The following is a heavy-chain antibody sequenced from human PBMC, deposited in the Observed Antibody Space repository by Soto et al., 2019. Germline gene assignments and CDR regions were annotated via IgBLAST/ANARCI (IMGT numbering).Heavy chain of an antibody. CDR2: IYPGDSDT. D-gene: IGHD3-10*01. CDR3: ARRKATSTSLSYRAGFDY. CDR1: GYSFTNYW. J-gene: IGHJ4*02. Sequence: LGESLKISCKASGYSFTNYWIGWVRQMPGKGLEWMGIIYPGDSDTRYSPSFEGQVTISADKSISTAYLQWSSLKASDTARYYCARRKATSTSLSYRAGFDYWGQGTLVTVSS. V-gene: IGHV5-51*01.